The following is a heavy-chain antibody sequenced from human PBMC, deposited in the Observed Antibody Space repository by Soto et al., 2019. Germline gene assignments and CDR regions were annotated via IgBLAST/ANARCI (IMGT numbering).Heavy chain of an antibody. D-gene: IGHD4-17*01. CDR2: IIPIFGTA. J-gene: IGHJ6*02. CDR1: GGTFSSYA. V-gene: IGHV1-69*13. CDR3: AGTKVTTDYYYYYGMDV. Sequence: SVKVSCKASGGTFSSYAISWVRQAPGQGLEWMGGIIPIFGTANYAQKFQGRVTITADESTSTAYMELSSLRSEDTAVYYCAGTKVTTDYYYYYGMDVRAQRTTVTVSS.